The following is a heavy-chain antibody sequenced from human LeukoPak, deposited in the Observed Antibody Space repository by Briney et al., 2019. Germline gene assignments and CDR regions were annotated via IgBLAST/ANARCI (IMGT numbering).Heavy chain of an antibody. CDR3: AKDRYDSSGYLFDY. CDR2: ISNDGSNK. CDR1: GFTFSDHQ. Sequence: GGSLRLSCAVPGFTFSDHQMDWVRQAPGKGLEWVAIISNDGSNKYYADSVKGRFTISRDNSKNTLYLQMDNLRAEDTAVYYCAKDRYDSSGYLFDYWGQGTLVTVSS. J-gene: IGHJ4*02. D-gene: IGHD3-22*01. V-gene: IGHV3-30*18.